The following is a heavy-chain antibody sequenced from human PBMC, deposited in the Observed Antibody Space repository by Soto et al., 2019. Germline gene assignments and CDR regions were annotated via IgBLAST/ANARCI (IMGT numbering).Heavy chain of an antibody. V-gene: IGHV3-74*01. J-gene: IGHJ6*03. D-gene: IGHD3-3*01. CDR3: ARVLLLRFLEWFPTPYYMDV. Sequence: PGGSLRLSCAASGFTFSSYWMHWVRQAPGKGLVWVSRINSDGSSTSYADSVKGRFTISRDNAKNTLYLQMNSLRAGDTAVYYCARVLLLRFLEWFPTPYYMDVWGKGTTVTVSS. CDR2: INSDGSST. CDR1: GFTFSSYW.